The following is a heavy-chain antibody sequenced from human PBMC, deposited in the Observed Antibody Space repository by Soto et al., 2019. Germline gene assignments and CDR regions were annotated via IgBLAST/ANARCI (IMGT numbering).Heavy chain of an antibody. CDR2: ISGSGGST. J-gene: IGHJ3*02. D-gene: IGHD3-3*01. V-gene: IGHV3-23*01. CDR3: AKGYDFWSGYYTGPLAFDI. CDR1: GFTFSSYA. Sequence: PVGSLRLSCAASGFTFSSYAMSWVRQAPGKGLEWVSAISGSGGSTYYADSVKGRFTISRDNSKNTLYLQMNSLRAEDTALYYCAKGYDFWSGYYTGPLAFDIWGQGTMVTGSS.